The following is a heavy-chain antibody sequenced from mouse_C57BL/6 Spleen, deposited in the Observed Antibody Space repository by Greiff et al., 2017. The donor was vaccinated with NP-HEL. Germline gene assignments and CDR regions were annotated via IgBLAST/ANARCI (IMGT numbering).Heavy chain of an antibody. V-gene: IGHV1-15*01. J-gene: IGHJ4*01. D-gene: IGHD1-1*01. CDR3: TGTTVVEAMDY. CDR1: GYTFTDYE. CDR2: IDPETGGT. Sequence: QVQLQQSGAELVRPGASVTLSCKASGYTFTDYEMHWVKQTPVHGLEWIGAIDPETGGTSYNQKFKGKAILTADKSSSTAYMELRSLTSEDSAVYYCTGTTVVEAMDYWGQGTSVTVSS.